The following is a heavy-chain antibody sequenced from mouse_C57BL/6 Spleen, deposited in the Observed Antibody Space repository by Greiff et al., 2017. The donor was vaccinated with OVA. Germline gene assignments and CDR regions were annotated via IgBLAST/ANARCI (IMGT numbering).Heavy chain of an antibody. CDR3: AKNDYDGFDY. J-gene: IGHJ2*01. CDR2: ISYDGSN. V-gene: IGHV3-6*01. D-gene: IGHD2-4*01. CDR1: GYSITSGYY. Sequence: DVQLQESGPGLVKPSQSLSLTCSVTGYSITSGYYWNWIRQFPGNKLEWMGYISYDGSNNYNPSLKNRISITRDTSTNQFFLKLNSVTTEDAATYYCAKNDYDGFDYWGQGTTLTVSS.